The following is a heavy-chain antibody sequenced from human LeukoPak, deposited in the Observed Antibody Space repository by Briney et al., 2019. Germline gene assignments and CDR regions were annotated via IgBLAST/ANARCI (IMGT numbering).Heavy chain of an antibody. CDR1: GFTFSNYA. J-gene: IGHJ4*02. CDR3: AKDFVVVPGNVNYFDY. D-gene: IGHD2-21*02. CDR2: ISGSGDNT. V-gene: IGHV3-23*01. Sequence: GGSLRLSCAASGFTFSNYAMSWVRQAPGKGLEWVSAISGSGDNTYYADSVKGRFTVSRDNSKNTLYVQMRSLRAEDTAVYYCAKDFVVVPGNVNYFDYWGQGTLVTVSS.